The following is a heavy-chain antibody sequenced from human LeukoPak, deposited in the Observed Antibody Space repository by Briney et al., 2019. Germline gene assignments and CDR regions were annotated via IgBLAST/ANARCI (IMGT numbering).Heavy chain of an antibody. CDR1: GFTFSDYA. J-gene: IGHJ4*02. Sequence: GGSLRLSCAASGFTFSDYAMTWVRQAPGKGLEWASTINSGGAINYADSVKGRFTISRDNPKNTLYLQMNSLRAEDTAVYYCAKRGSYSSSFTSTFDYWGQGTLVTVSS. CDR2: INSGGAI. CDR3: AKRGSYSSSFTSTFDY. D-gene: IGHD6-6*01. V-gene: IGHV3-23*01.